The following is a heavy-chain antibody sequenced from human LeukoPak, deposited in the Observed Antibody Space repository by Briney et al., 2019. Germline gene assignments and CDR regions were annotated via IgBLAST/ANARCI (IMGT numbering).Heavy chain of an antibody. V-gene: IGHV4-59*08. CDR2: IYYSGST. D-gene: IGHD3-3*01. CDR3: ARQGDVSARLLEWSRFDP. J-gene: IGHJ5*02. CDR1: GGSISSYY. Sequence: SETLSLTCTVSGGSISSYYWSWIRQPPGKGLEWIGYIYYSGSTNYNPSLKSRVTISVDTSKNQFSLKLSSVTAADTAVYYCARQGDVSARLLEWSRFDPWGQGTLVTVSS.